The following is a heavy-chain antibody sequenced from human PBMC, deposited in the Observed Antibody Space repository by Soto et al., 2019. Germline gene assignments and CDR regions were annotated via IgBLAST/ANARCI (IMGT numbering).Heavy chain of an antibody. Sequence: QLLESGGNLVQPGGSLRLSFAASGLTFGNYAMTWVRQAPGKGLEWVSGISSSGGPYYAGSVRGRFTVSRDNSRNTLYLQMNSLRAEDTALYYCAKGAMRSFHSLDVWGPGTTVIVSS. V-gene: IGHV3-23*01. CDR2: ISSSGGP. J-gene: IGHJ6*02. CDR1: GLTFGNYA. CDR3: AKGAMRSFHSLDV. D-gene: IGHD3-10*01.